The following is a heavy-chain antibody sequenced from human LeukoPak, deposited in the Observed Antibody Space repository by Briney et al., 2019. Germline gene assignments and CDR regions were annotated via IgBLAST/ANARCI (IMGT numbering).Heavy chain of an antibody. CDR3: ARVPTGPTGTIIEY. V-gene: IGHV4-4*08. J-gene: IGHJ4*02. CDR2: IYTSGNT. CDR1: GGSISSYY. Sequence: SETLSLTCTVSGGSISSYYWSWIRQPPGKGLEYIGYIYTSGNTNYNPSLKSRVTISVDSSKNQFSLKLGSVTAADTAVYYCARVPTGPTGTIIEYWGQGTLVTVSS. D-gene: IGHD1-1*01.